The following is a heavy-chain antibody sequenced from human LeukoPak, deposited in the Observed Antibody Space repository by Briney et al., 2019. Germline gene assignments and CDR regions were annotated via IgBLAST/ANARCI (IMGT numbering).Heavy chain of an antibody. CDR1: GGSISSGGYY. CDR2: IYYSGST. D-gene: IGHD6-6*01. Sequence: PSETLSLTCTVSGGSISSGGYYWSWIRQHPGNGLEWIGYIYYSGSTYYNPSLKSRVTISVDTSKNQFSLKLSSVTAADTAVYYCATWAYSSSSASDYWGQGTLVTVSS. J-gene: IGHJ4*02. CDR3: ATWAYSSSSASDY. V-gene: IGHV4-31*03.